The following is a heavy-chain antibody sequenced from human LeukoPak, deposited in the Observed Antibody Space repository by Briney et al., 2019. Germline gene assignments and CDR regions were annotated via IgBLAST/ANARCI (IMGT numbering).Heavy chain of an antibody. Sequence: SETLSLTCTVSGGSISSYYWSWIRQPPGKGLEWIGYIYYSGSTNYNPSLKSRVTISVDTSKNQFSLKLSSVTAADTAVYYCARVELDYDYIWGSYRGPYYFDYWGQGNLVTVSS. D-gene: IGHD3-16*02. V-gene: IGHV4-59*01. CDR2: IYYSGST. CDR3: ARVELDYDYIWGSYRGPYYFDY. J-gene: IGHJ4*02. CDR1: GGSISSYY.